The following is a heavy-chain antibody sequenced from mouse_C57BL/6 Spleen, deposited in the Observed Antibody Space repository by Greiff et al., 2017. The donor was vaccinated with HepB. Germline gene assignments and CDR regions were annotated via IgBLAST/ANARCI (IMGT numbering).Heavy chain of an antibody. Sequence: VQLQQSGAELVRPGASVKLSCTASGFNIKDDYMHWVKQRPEQGLEWIGWIDPENGDTEYASKFQGKATITADTSSNTAYLQLSGLTSEDTAVYYCTPLMVTTGKFDSWGQGTTLADSS. V-gene: IGHV14-4*01. CDR2: IDPENGDT. J-gene: IGHJ2*01. CDR3: TPLMVTTGKFDS. CDR1: GFNIKDDY. D-gene: IGHD2-2*01.